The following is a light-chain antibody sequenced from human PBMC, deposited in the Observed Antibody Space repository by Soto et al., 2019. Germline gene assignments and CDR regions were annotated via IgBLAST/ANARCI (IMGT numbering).Light chain of an antibody. CDR3: QQYKSYSWT. V-gene: IGKV1-5*03. Sequence: DIQMTQSPSTLSASVGDRVTITCRASQSISTWLPWYQQKLGKAPKLLIYKASRLEGGVPSRFSGSGSGTEFTLTISSLQPDDFATYYCQQYKSYSWTFGQGTKVEIK. CDR2: KAS. CDR1: QSISTW. J-gene: IGKJ1*01.